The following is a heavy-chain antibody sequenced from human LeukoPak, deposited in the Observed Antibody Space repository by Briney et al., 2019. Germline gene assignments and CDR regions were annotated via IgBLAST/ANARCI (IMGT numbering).Heavy chain of an antibody. Sequence: SETLSLTCTVSGGSISSSSYYWGWIRQPPGKGLEWIGSIYYSGSTYYNPSLKSRVTISVDTSKNQFSLKLSSVTAADTAVYYCATARYSSGWSFHFDYWGQGTLVTVSS. CDR3: ATARYSSGWSFHFDY. V-gene: IGHV4-39*07. CDR2: IYYSGST. CDR1: GGSISSSSYY. D-gene: IGHD6-19*01. J-gene: IGHJ4*02.